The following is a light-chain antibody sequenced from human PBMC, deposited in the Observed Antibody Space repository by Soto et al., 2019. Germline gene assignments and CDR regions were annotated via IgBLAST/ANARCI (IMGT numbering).Light chain of an antibody. CDR1: SFDIGSHT. V-gene: IGLV1-44*01. CDR2: KNS. J-gene: IGLJ3*02. Sequence: QSVLTQPPSASGTPGQRVTISCSGSSFDIGSHTVHWYQQFPGTAPKLLIYKNSQRPSAVPDRFSASKSGSSASLAISGRQSEDEADYYCSTCDDSLHRVVFGGGTQLTVL. CDR3: STCDDSLHRVV.